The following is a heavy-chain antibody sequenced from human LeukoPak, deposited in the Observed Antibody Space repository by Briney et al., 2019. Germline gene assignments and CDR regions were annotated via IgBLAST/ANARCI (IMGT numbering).Heavy chain of an antibody. V-gene: IGHV3-30*03. CDR3: ARPHSPPDY. CDR2: ISYDGSNK. J-gene: IGHJ4*02. Sequence: AGGSLRLSCAASGFTFSSYGMHWVRQAPGKGLEWVAVISYDGSNKYYADSVKGRFTISRDNAKNSLYLQMNSLRAEDTAVYYCARPHSPPDYWGQGTLVTVSS. D-gene: IGHD2-21*01. CDR1: GFTFSSYG.